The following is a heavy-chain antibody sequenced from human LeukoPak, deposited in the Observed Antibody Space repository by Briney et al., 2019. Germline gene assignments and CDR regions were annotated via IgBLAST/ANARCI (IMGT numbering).Heavy chain of an antibody. J-gene: IGHJ4*02. D-gene: IGHD6-13*01. V-gene: IGHV3-15*01. CDR1: GFTFTHAW. CDR3: TWIAPEGQFNY. CDR2: IKSKGSGGTI. Sequence: GGSLRLSCAASGFTFTHAWMSWVRQAPGKGLEWVGRIKSKGSGGTIDYAAPVKDRFTISRDDSKNTLHLQMNSLKTEDTAVYYCTWIAPEGQFNYWGQGTLVTVSS.